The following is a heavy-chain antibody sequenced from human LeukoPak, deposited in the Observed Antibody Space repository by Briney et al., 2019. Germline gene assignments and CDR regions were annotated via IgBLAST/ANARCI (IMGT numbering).Heavy chain of an antibody. D-gene: IGHD3-10*01. J-gene: IGHJ4*02. V-gene: IGHV4-39*01. CDR1: GGSISSSSYY. CDR2: IYYSGST. Sequence: SETLSLTCTVSGGSISSSSYYWGWIRQPPGKGLEWIGSIYYSGSTYYNPSLKSRVTISVDTSKNQFSLKLSSVTAADTAVYYCARVAYGSGSSPYFDYWGQGTLVTVSS. CDR3: ARVAYGSGSSPYFDY.